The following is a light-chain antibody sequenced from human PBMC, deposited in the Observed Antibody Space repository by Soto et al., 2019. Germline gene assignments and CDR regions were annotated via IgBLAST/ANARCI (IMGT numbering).Light chain of an antibody. CDR3: LSFTTSDTYV. V-gene: IGLV2-14*01. CDR2: DVS. J-gene: IGLJ1*01. CDR1: STDVGRYNY. Sequence: QSELTQPASVSGSLGQSITISCTGTSTDVGRYNYVSWYQQHPGKAPKLMIHDVSSRPSGVSNRFSGSKSGDTASLIISGLQAEDEADYYCLSFTTSDTYVFGTGTKVTVL.